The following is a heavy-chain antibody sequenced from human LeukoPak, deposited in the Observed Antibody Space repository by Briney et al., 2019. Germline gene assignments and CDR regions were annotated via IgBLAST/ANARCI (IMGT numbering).Heavy chain of an antibody. D-gene: IGHD2-21*02. V-gene: IGHV4-34*01. CDR2: INHSGST. CDR1: GGSFSGCY. CDR3: ARRRIYCYRVSFGFSH. J-gene: IGHJ4*02. Sequence: PSETLSLTCAVYGGSFSGCYWSWIRQPPGKGLEWIGEINHSGSTNYNPSLKSRVTISVDTSKNQFSLKLSSVTAADTAVYYCARRRIYCYRVSFGFSHWGQAPLVTLSS.